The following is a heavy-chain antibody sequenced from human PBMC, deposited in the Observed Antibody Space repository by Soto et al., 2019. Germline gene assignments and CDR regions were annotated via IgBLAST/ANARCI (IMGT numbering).Heavy chain of an antibody. Sequence: SMKVSCKASGGPFSSYAISWVRQPPGQGLEWMGGIIHIFGTANYAQNFRGRVRIPWEESTSTAYRELSSLSSGDRAVYYCGRERGYSGYDIYYYYGMDVWG. CDR3: GRERGYSGYDIYYYYGMDV. CDR2: IIHIFGTA. V-gene: IGHV1-69*01. D-gene: IGHD5-12*01. CDR1: GGPFSSYA. J-gene: IGHJ6*02.